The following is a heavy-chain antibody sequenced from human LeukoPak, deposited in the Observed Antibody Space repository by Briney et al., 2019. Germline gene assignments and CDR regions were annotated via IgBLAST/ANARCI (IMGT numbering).Heavy chain of an antibody. CDR2: ISAYNGNT. J-gene: IGHJ4*02. Sequence: ASVKVSCKASGYTFTSYGISWVRQAPGQGLEWMGWISAYNGNTNYAQELQGRVTMTTDTSTSTAYMELRSLRSDDTAVYYCATSYGSGSYYNVYYWGQGTLVTVSS. CDR1: GYTFTSYG. V-gene: IGHV1-18*01. D-gene: IGHD3-10*01. CDR3: ATSYGSGSYYNVYY.